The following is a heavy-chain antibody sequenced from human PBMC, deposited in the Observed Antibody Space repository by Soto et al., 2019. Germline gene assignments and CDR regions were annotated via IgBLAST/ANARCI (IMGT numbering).Heavy chain of an antibody. CDR2: ISPKSGGT. CDR1: GYTFTNYY. D-gene: IGHD2-21*02. Sequence: ASVKVSCKASGYTFTNYYMHWVRQAPGQGFEWLGRISPKSGGTSYAQKFQGRVTMTWDTSLKTAYMELSSLISEDTAVYYCARPPGYISDWHYFDLWGQGTLVTVSS. J-gene: IGHJ4*02. CDR3: ARPPGYISDWHYFDL. V-gene: IGHV1-2*02.